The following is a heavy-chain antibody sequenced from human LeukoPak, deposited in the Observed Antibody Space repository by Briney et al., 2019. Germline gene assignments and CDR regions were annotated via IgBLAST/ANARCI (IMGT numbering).Heavy chain of an antibody. CDR2: IRYDGSNK. D-gene: IGHD6-13*01. Sequence: QTGGSLRLSCAASGFTFSSYGMHWVRQAPGKGLEWVAFIRYDGSNKYYADSVKGRFTISRDNSKNTLYLQMNSLRAEDTAVYYCAKMADQYSSTWGDDYWGQGTLVTVSS. V-gene: IGHV3-30*02. J-gene: IGHJ4*02. CDR3: AKMADQYSSTWGDDY. CDR1: GFTFSSYG.